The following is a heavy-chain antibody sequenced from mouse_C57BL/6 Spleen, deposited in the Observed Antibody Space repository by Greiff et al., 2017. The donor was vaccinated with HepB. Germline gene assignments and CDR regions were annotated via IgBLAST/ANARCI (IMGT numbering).Heavy chain of an antibody. CDR3: SSPLHCDGFAY. V-gene: IGHV5-9*01. CDR2: ISGGGGNT. CDR1: GFNFSSYT. J-gene: IGHJ3*01. Sequence: EVKLMESGGGLVKPGGSLKLSCAASGFNFSSYTMSWVRQTTEKRLEWVATISGGGGNTYYPDSVKGRFTISRDKAKNTLYLQMSRLRSEDTALYDCSSPLHCDGFAYWGQGTLVTVSA.